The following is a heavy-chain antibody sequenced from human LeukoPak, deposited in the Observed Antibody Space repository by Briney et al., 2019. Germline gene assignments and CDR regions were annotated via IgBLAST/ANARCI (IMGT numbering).Heavy chain of an antibody. J-gene: IGHJ4*02. CDR1: GFTFSSYA. CDR3: ARGDTYSSGTQFDY. Sequence: GGSLRLSCAASGFTFSSYAMHWVRQAPGKGLEWVAVISYDGSNKYYADSVKGRSTISRDNSKNTLYLQMNSLRAEDTAVYYCARGDTYSSGTQFDYWGQGTLVTVSS. V-gene: IGHV3-30-3*01. D-gene: IGHD6-19*01. CDR2: ISYDGSNK.